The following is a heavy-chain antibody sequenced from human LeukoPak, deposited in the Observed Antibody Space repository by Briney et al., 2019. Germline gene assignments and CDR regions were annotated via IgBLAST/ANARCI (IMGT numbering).Heavy chain of an antibody. CDR1: GGSISSYY. Sequence: SETLSLTCTVSGGSISSYYWSWIRQPAGKGLEWIGRIYTSGSTNYNPSLKSRVTMSVDTSKNQFSLKLSSVTAADTAVYHCARDIGYDFWSGYKERYGMDVWGQGTTVTVSS. CDR3: ARDIGYDFWSGYKERYGMDV. D-gene: IGHD3-3*01. CDR2: IYTSGST. J-gene: IGHJ6*02. V-gene: IGHV4-4*07.